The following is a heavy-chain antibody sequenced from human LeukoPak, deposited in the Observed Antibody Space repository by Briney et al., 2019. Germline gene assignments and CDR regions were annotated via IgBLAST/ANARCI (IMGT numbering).Heavy chain of an antibody. CDR3: ANVVDIVATTPFDY. J-gene: IGHJ4*02. Sequence: GGSLRLSCAASGFTFSSYAMSWVRQAPGKGLEWVSAISGSGGSTYYADSVKGRFTISRDNSKNSLYLQMNSLRAEDTAVYYCANVVDIVATTPFDYWGQGTLVTVSS. CDR2: ISGSGGST. CDR1: GFTFSSYA. V-gene: IGHV3-23*01. D-gene: IGHD5-12*01.